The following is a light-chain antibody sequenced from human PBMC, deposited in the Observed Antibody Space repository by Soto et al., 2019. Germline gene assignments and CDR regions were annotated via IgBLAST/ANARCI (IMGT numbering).Light chain of an antibody. J-gene: IGKJ4*01. CDR1: QSVSSN. Sequence: EIVMTQSPVTLSVSPGERATLSCRASQSVSSNLAWYQQKPGQAPRLLIYGASTRATGIPARFSGSGSGTEFTLTISSLQSEDFAVYYCQQYSNWLPLTFGGGTKVEIK. CDR3: QQYSNWLPLT. CDR2: GAS. V-gene: IGKV3-15*01.